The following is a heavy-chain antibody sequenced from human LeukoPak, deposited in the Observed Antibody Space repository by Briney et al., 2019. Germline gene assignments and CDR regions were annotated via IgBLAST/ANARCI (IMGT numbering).Heavy chain of an antibody. D-gene: IGHD3-3*01. CDR2: ISGSGGST. Sequence: GGSLRLSCAASGFTFSSYAMSWVRQAPGKGLEWVSAISGSGGSTYYADSVKGRFTISRDNSKNTLYLQMNSLRAEDTAVYYCARENRDDFWSGYYYRGAKFDYWGQGTLVTVSS. V-gene: IGHV3-23*01. CDR1: GFTFSSYA. J-gene: IGHJ4*02. CDR3: ARENRDDFWSGYYYRGAKFDY.